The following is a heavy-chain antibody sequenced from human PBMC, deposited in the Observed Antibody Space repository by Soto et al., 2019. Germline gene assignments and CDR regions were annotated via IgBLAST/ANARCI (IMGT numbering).Heavy chain of an antibody. Sequence: QLQLQESGPGLVKPSETLSLTCTVSGGSISTSSYYWGWIRQPPGKGLEWIGSVYFSGTTYHNPSLKSRVTISVDTSKNQFSLKLSSVTAADTAVYYCARHVTTVTTFFGYWGQGTLVTVSS. D-gene: IGHD4-17*01. CDR2: VYFSGTT. J-gene: IGHJ4*02. CDR1: GGSISTSSYY. CDR3: ARHVTTVTTFFGY. V-gene: IGHV4-39*01.